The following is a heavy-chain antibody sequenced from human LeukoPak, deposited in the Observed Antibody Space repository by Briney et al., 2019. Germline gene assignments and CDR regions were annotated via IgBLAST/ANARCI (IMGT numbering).Heavy chain of an antibody. CDR1: GFTFSSHA. V-gene: IGHV3-23*01. CDR3: ARDLVGMDYYYYYGMDV. Sequence: PGGSLRLSCAASGFTFSSHAMNWVRQAPGKGLEWVSVISGSGSDTYYADSVKGRFTISRDNAKNSLYLQMNSLRAEDTAVYYCARDLVGMDYYYYYGMDVWGQGTTVTVSS. CDR2: ISGSGSDT. D-gene: IGHD2-21*01. J-gene: IGHJ6*02.